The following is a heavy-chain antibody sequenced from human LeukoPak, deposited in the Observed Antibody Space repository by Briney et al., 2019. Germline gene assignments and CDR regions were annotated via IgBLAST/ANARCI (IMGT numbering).Heavy chain of an antibody. J-gene: IGHJ3*02. CDR3: VRDRRFPDDVFDI. V-gene: IGHV3-23*01. CDR1: GFSFSSYA. D-gene: IGHD2-21*01. CDR2: TSSRSDGT. Sequence: GGSLRLSCAASGFSFSSYAMSWVRQAPGKGLEWVSATSSRSDGTWNVDSVRGRFTISRDNSKNTLYLQMNSLRAEDTALYYCVRDRRFPDDVFDIWGQGTMVTVSS.